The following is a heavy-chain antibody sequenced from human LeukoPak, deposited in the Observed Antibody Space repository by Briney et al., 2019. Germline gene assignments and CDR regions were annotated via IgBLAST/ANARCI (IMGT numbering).Heavy chain of an antibody. D-gene: IGHD2-21*02. J-gene: IGHJ4*02. V-gene: IGHV3-11*04. CDR1: GFTFSDYY. CDR2: ISSSGSSI. CDR3: ARAALAYCGGDCYSELGY. Sequence: GGSLRLSCAASGFTFSDYYMSWIRQAPGKGLEWVSYISSSGSSIYYADSVKGRFTISRDNSKNTLYLQMNSLRAEDTAVYYCARAALAYCGGDCYSELGYWGQGTLVTVSS.